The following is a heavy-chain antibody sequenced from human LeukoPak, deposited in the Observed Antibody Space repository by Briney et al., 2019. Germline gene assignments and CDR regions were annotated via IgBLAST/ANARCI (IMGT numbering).Heavy chain of an antibody. Sequence: GASVKVSCKASGYTFTSYGISWVRQAPGQGLEWMGWISAYNGNTNYAQKLQGRVTMTTDTSTSTAYMELRSLRSDDTAVYYCARDHRYSSGWYCFDYWGQRTLVTVCS. V-gene: IGHV1-18*01. J-gene: IGHJ4*02. D-gene: IGHD6-19*01. CDR1: GYTFTSYG. CDR3: ARDHRYSSGWYCFDY. CDR2: ISAYNGNT.